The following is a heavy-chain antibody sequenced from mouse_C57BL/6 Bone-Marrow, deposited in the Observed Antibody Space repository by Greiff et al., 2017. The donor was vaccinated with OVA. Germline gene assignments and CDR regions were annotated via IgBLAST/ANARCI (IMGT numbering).Heavy chain of an antibody. Sequence: EVQLQESGPELVEPGASVKISCKASGYTFTDYYMNWVKQSHGKSLEWIGDINPNNGGTSYNQKFKGKATLTVDKSSSTAYMELRSLTSEDSAVYYCAPIYYGNYAFAYWGQGTLVTVSA. CDR2: INPNNGGT. D-gene: IGHD2-1*01. CDR1: GYTFTDYY. J-gene: IGHJ3*01. V-gene: IGHV1-26*01. CDR3: APIYYGNYAFAY.